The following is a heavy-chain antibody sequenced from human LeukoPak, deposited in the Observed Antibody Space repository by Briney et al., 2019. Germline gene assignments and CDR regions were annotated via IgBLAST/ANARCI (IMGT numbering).Heavy chain of an antibody. CDR2: ISSRSSTI. CDR3: ARTVRENYGMDV. J-gene: IGHJ6*02. Sequence: PGGSLRLSCAASGFTFSSYAMSWVRQAPGKGLEWVAYISSRSSTIYYANSMRGRFTIFRDNAKNSLYLQMNSLRVEDTALYYCARTVRENYGMDVWGQGTTVTVSS. CDR1: GFTFSSYA. D-gene: IGHD1-26*01. V-gene: IGHV3-48*04.